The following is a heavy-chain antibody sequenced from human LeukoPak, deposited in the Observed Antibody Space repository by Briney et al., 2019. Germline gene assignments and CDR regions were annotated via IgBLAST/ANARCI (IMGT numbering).Heavy chain of an antibody. D-gene: IGHD3-16*01. Sequence: GRSLRLSCAASGFTFDDYAMHWVRQAPGKGLEWVSGISWNSGSIGYADSVKGRFTISRDNAKNSLYLQMNSLRAEDTAVYYCARLQVWLNWFGWSLPPWGQGTLVTVSS. V-gene: IGHV3-9*01. CDR1: GFTFDDYA. J-gene: IGHJ5*02. CDR2: ISWNSGSI. CDR3: ARLQVWLNWFGWSLPP.